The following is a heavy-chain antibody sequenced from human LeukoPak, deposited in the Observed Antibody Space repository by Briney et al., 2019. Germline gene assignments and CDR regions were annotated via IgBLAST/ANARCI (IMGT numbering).Heavy chain of an antibody. CDR3: ARDPPIAVAGNNAFDI. V-gene: IGHV3-48*01. J-gene: IGHJ3*02. D-gene: IGHD6-19*01. CDR1: GFTFSSYS. CDR2: ISSSSTI. Sequence: GGSLRLSCAASGFTFSSYSMNWVRQAPGKGLEWVSYISSSSTIYYADSVKGRFTISRDNAKNSLYLQMNSLRSEDTAVYYCARDPPIAVAGNNAFDIWGQGTMVTVSS.